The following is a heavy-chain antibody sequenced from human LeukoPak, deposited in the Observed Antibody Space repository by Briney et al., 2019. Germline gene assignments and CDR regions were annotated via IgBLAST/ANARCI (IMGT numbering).Heavy chain of an antibody. J-gene: IGHJ6*03. CDR3: ARHGGGPWSGYYYYMDV. CDR1: GFSFSDYY. Sequence: GSLRLSCVASGFSFSDYYMSWIRQAPGKGLEWIGSIYYSGSTNYNPSLRSRVTISVDRSKNQFSLKLSSVTAADTAVYYCARHGGGPWSGYYYYMDVWGKGTTVTISS. V-gene: IGHV4-34*01. D-gene: IGHD2-15*01. CDR2: IYYSGST.